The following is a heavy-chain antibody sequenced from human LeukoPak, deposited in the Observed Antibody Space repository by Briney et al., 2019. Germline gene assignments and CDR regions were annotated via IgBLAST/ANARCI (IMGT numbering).Heavy chain of an antibody. CDR2: IVVGSGNT. J-gene: IGHJ6*02. V-gene: IGHV1-58*02. CDR3: ARDIHCGGDCYSHYYYYGMDV. Sequence: SVKVSCKASGFTFTSSAMQWVRQARGQRLEWIGWIVVGSGNTNYAQKFQERVTITRDMSTSTAYMELSRLRSDDTAVYYCARDIHCGGDCYSHYYYYGMDVWGQGTTVTVSS. CDR1: GFTFTSSA. D-gene: IGHD2-21*02.